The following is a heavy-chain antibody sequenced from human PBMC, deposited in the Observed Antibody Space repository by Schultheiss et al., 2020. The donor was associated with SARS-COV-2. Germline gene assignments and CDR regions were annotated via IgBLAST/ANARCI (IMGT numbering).Heavy chain of an antibody. V-gene: IGHV3-23*01. CDR1: GFTFSDHY. J-gene: IGHJ3*02. CDR3: ARVSVTKHAFDI. D-gene: IGHD4-11*01. CDR2: ISGGGGGT. Sequence: GESLKISCAASGFTFSDHYMDWVRQAPGKGLEWVSAISGGGGGTHYADSVKGRFTISRDNSKNTLYLQMNSLRAEDTAVYYCARVSVTKHAFDIWGQGTMVTVSS.